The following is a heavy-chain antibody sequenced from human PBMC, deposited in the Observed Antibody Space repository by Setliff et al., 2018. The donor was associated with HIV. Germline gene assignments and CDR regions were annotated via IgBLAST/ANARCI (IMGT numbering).Heavy chain of an antibody. CDR3: ARDLAAGSGSHNWFDP. CDR1: GYSISSGYY. CDR2: IYHSGST. Sequence: PSETLSLTCAVSGYSISSGYYWGWIRQPPGKGLEWIGSIYHSGSTYYNPSLKSRVTISVDTSKNQFSLKLSSVTAADTAVYYCARDLAAGSGSHNWFDPWGQRTLVTVSS. D-gene: IGHD3-10*01. V-gene: IGHV4-38-2*02. J-gene: IGHJ5*02.